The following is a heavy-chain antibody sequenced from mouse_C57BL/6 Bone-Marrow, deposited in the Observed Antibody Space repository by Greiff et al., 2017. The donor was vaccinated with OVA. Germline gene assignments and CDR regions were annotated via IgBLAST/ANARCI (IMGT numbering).Heavy chain of an antibody. V-gene: IGHV1-26*01. CDR2: INPNNGGT. D-gene: IGHD1-1*01. CDR3: ARNYGSREEGGYYFDY. Sequence: QQSHGKSLEWIGDINPNNGGTSYNQKFKGKATLTVDKSSSTAYMELRSLTSEDSAVYYCARNYGSREEGGYYFDYWGQGTTLTVSS. J-gene: IGHJ2*01.